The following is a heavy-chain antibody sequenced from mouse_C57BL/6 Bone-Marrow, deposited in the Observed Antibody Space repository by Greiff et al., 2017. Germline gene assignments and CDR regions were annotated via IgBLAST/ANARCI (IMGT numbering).Heavy chain of an antibody. J-gene: IGHJ2*01. CDR3: ARHNY. CDR1: GFTFSSYG. Sequence: EVKLMESGGDLVKPGGSLKLSCAASGFTFSSYGMSWVRQTPDKRLEWVATISSGGSYTYYPDSVKGRFTISRDNAKNTLYLQMSSLKSEDTAMYYCARHNYWGQGTTLTVS. V-gene: IGHV5-6*01. CDR2: ISSGGSYT.